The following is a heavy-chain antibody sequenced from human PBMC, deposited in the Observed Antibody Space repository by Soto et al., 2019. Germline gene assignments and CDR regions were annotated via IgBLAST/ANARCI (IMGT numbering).Heavy chain of an antibody. D-gene: IGHD2-15*01. Sequence: ASVKVSCKASGYTFTSYGISWVRQAPGQGLERMGWISAYNGNTNYAQKFQGRVTITADESTSTAYMELSSLRSEDTAVYYCARAQLYCSGGSCYPHYLDYWGQGTLVTVSS. J-gene: IGHJ4*02. CDR2: ISAYNGNT. CDR3: ARAQLYCSGGSCYPHYLDY. V-gene: IGHV1-18*01. CDR1: GYTFTSYG.